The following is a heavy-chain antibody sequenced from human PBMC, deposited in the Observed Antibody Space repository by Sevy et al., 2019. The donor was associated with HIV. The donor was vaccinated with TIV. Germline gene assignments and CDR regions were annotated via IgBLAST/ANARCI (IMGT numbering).Heavy chain of an antibody. Sequence: GGSLRLSCAASGFTFSSYAMSWVRQAPGKGLEWVSAISGSGGSTYYADSVKGRFTISRDNSKNTLYLQMNSLRAEDTAVYYGAKDRVPGGYYYGSGGPLDYWGQGTLVTVSS. CDR2: ISGSGGST. V-gene: IGHV3-23*01. CDR1: GFTFSSYA. CDR3: AKDRVPGGYYYGSGGPLDY. J-gene: IGHJ4*02. D-gene: IGHD3-10*01.